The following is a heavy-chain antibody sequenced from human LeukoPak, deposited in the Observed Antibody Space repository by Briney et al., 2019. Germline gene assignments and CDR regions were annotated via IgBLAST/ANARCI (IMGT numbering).Heavy chain of an antibody. CDR1: GFTFSSYG. Sequence: GGSLRLSCAASGFTFSSYGMHWVRQAPGKGLEWVAVIWYDGSNKYYADSVKGRFTISRDNSKNTLYLQMNSLRAEDTAVYYCAREEYCSSTSCSAYFDYWGQGTLVTVSS. J-gene: IGHJ4*02. D-gene: IGHD2-2*01. CDR3: AREEYCSSTSCSAYFDY. V-gene: IGHV3-33*08. CDR2: IWYDGSNK.